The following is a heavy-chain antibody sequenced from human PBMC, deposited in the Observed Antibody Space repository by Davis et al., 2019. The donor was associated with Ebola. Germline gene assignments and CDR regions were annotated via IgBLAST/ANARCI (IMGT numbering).Heavy chain of an antibody. D-gene: IGHD4-17*01. J-gene: IGHJ4*02. V-gene: IGHV4-34*01. CDR2: INHSGST. Sequence: GSLRLSCTVSGGSISSYYWSWIRQPPGKGLEWIGEINHSGSTNYNPSLKSRVTISVDTSKNQFSLKLSSVTAADTAVYYCARGTVVWGQGTLVTVSS. CDR3: ARGTVV. CDR1: GGSISSYY.